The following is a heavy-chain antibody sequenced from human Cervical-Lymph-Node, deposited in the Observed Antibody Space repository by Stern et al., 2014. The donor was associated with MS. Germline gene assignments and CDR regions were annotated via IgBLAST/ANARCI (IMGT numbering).Heavy chain of an antibody. Sequence: EVQLVESGGGLVQPGGSLRLSCAASGFTFSNYWMHWVRQTPGKGLGWVSRINTDGSTTNYADSVKGRFTISRDNAKNTLSLQMNSLRAEDTALYYCARGRGDYTDYWGQGTLVTVSS. CDR2: INTDGSTT. CDR3: ARGRGDYTDY. V-gene: IGHV3-74*02. J-gene: IGHJ4*02. CDR1: GFTFSNYW. D-gene: IGHD4-11*01.